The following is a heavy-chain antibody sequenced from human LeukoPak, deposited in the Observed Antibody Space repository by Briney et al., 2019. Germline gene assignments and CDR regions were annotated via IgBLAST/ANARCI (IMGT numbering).Heavy chain of an antibody. Sequence: SETLSLTCTVSGGSISSGGYYWSWIRQPPGKGLEWIGYIYYSGSTYYNPSLKSRVTISVDTSKNQFSLKLSSVTAADTAVYYCARVVVVVVAATHIDYWGQGTLVTVSS. CDR3: ARVVVVVVAATHIDY. D-gene: IGHD2-15*01. CDR2: IYYSGST. J-gene: IGHJ4*02. CDR1: GGSISSGGYY. V-gene: IGHV4-30-4*08.